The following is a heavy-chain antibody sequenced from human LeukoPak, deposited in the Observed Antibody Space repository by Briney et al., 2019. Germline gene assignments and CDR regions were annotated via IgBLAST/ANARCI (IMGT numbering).Heavy chain of an antibody. J-gene: IGHJ4*02. D-gene: IGHD2-2*02. V-gene: IGHV3-30*02. Sequence: PGGSLRLSCAASGFTVSSNYMRWVRQAPAKGLEWVAFIRYDGNKKYYADSAKGRFTISRDNSENTLYLQMSSLRAEDTAVYYCAKDGGYCSSISCYTPDYYFDYWGQGTLVTVSS. CDR1: GFTVSSNY. CDR2: IRYDGNKK. CDR3: AKDGGYCSSISCYTPDYYFDY.